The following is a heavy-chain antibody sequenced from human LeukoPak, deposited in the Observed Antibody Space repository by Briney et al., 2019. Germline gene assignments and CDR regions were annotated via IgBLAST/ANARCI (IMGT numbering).Heavy chain of an antibody. V-gene: IGHV3-23*01. CDR3: VKDSYYYDNSGYYYVKDH. J-gene: IGHJ4*02. CDR1: GFTFSSYA. Sequence: GGSLRLSCAASGFTFSSYAMNWVRQAPGKGLEWVSGISGSGGTTYYADSVQGRFTISRDNSKNTLYVQMNSLRADGTAIYYCVKDSYYYDNSGYYYVKDHWGQGTLVTVSS. CDR2: ISGSGGTT. D-gene: IGHD3-22*01.